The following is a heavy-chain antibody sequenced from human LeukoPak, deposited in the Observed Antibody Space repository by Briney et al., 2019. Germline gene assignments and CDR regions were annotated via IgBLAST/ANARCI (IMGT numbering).Heavy chain of an antibody. CDR2: ISSNGDNT. CDR3: VRGTGY. J-gene: IGHJ4*02. CDR1: GFTFSTYV. Sequence: PGGSLRLSCSVSGFTFSTYVMHWVRQAPGKGLEYVSAISSNGDNTYYADSVKGRFTISGDNSKNTLYLQMSSLRADDTAVYHCVRGTGYWGQGTLVTVSS. V-gene: IGHV3-64D*06.